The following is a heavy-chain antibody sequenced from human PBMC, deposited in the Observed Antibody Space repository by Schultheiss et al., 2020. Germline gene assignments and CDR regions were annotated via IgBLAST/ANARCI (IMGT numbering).Heavy chain of an antibody. CDR2: IKSKTDGGTT. CDR1: GVTFSDAW. CDR3: TTVGRELWEVRDY. J-gene: IGHJ4*02. V-gene: IGHV3-15*01. Sequence: GGSLRLSCAVSGVTFSDAWVTWVRQAPGKGLQWVGRIKSKTDGGTTDYAAPVKGRFTISRDDSKNTLYLQMNSLKTEDTAVYYCTTVGRELWEVRDYWGQGTLVTVSS. D-gene: IGHD5-18*01.